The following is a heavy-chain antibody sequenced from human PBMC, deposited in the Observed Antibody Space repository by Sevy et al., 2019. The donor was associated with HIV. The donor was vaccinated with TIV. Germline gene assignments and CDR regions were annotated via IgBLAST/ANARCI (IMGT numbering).Heavy chain of an antibody. CDR3: ARDMGAVTYYYYGMDV. CDR2: ISSTGSTI. D-gene: IGHD1-26*01. Sequence: GGSLRLSCAASGFTFSDYYMSWIRQAPGKGLEWVSFISSTGSTIYYADSVKGRFTISRENAQNSLYLQMNSLRGEDTAVYYCARDMGAVTYYYYGMDVWGQGTTVTVSS. CDR1: GFTFSDYY. V-gene: IGHV3-11*01. J-gene: IGHJ6*02.